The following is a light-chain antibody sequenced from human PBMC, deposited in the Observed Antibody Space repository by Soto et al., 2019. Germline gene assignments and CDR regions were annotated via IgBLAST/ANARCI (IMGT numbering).Light chain of an antibody. CDR3: MQAAYWPWT. Sequence: DVVMTQSPHSLPVTLGQPASISCRSSQSLVHSDGNTYLNWFQQRPGQSPRRLIYKVSNRDSGVPDRFSGSGSGTDFTLKISRVEAEDVAVYYCMQAAYWPWTFGQGTKVEIK. CDR1: QSLVHSDGNTY. J-gene: IGKJ1*01. CDR2: KVS. V-gene: IGKV2-30*02.